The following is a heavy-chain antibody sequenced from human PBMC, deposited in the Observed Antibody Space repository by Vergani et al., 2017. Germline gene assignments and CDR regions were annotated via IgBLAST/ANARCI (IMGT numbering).Heavy chain of an antibody. CDR1: GYSFTTYW. Sequence: EVQLVQSGAEVKKPGESLKISCKGSGYSFTTYWIGWVRQMPGKGLKWMGIIYPGDSDTRYSPSFQGQVTISADKSISTAYLQWSSLKASDTAMYYCARRGYCSGGSCSLFDYWGQGTLVTVSS. J-gene: IGHJ4*02. D-gene: IGHD2-15*01. V-gene: IGHV5-51*01. CDR3: ARRGYCSGGSCSLFDY. CDR2: IYPGDSDT.